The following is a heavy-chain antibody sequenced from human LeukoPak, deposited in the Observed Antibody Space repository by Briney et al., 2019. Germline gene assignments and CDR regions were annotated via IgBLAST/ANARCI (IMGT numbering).Heavy chain of an antibody. CDR2: IKQDGSEK. CDR3: ARDSGWGAFDI. V-gene: IGHV3-7*01. J-gene: IGHJ3*02. D-gene: IGHD6-19*01. Sequence: GGSLRLSCAASGFTFSSYWMSWVRQVPGKGLEWVANIKQDGSEKYYVDSVKGRFTISRDNAKNSLYLQMSSLRADDTAVYYCARDSGWGAFDIWGQGTMVTVSS. CDR1: GFTFSSYW.